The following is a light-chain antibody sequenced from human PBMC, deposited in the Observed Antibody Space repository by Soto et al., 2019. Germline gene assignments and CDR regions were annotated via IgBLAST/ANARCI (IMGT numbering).Light chain of an antibody. CDR1: QSVSSY. CDR2: DAS. V-gene: IGKV3-11*01. Sequence: EIVLTQSPATLSLSPGERATLSCRASQSVSSYLAWYQQKPGQAPRLRIYDASNRATGIPARFSGSGSGTDFTLTINSLEPEDFAVYYCQQRSNWLTFGGGTKVEIK. CDR3: QQRSNWLT. J-gene: IGKJ4*01.